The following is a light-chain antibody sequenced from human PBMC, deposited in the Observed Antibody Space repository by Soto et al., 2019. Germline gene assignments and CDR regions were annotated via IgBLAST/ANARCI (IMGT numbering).Light chain of an antibody. Sequence: VLTQSPGTLSLSPGERATLSCRASQSVSSSYLAWYQQKPGQAPRLLIYGASSRATGIPDRFSGSGSGTDFTLTISRLEPEDFAVDYCQQYGSSPSITFGQGTRLEIK. V-gene: IGKV3-20*01. J-gene: IGKJ5*01. CDR2: GAS. CDR1: QSVSSSY. CDR3: QQYGSSPSIT.